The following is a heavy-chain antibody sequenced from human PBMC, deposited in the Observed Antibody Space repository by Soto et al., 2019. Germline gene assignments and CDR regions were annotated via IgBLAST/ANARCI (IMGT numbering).Heavy chain of an antibody. CDR3: AKGPLDDCLGGSCHFDH. V-gene: IGHV3-48*03. D-gene: IGHD2-15*01. CDR2: ISSSGGTI. CDR1: GFTFSNYE. J-gene: IGHJ4*02. Sequence: PGGSLRLSCAASGFTFSNYEMNWVRQAPGKGLEWISYISSSGGTIYYTDSVKGRFTISRDNAKKPLYLQMNSLRADDTAVYFCAKGPLDDCLGGSCHFDHWGQGVLVTVSS.